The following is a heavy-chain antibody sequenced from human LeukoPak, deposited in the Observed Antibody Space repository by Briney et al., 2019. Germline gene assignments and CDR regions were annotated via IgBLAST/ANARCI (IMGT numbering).Heavy chain of an antibody. CDR2: ISGSGGST. Sequence: PGGSLRLSCAASGFTFSSYAMSWVRQAPGKGLEWVSAISGSGGSTYYADSVKGRFTISRDNSKNTLYLQMNSLRAEDTAVYYCASSTTGTGGIDYWGQGTLVTVSS. CDR1: GFTFSSYA. V-gene: IGHV3-23*01. CDR3: ASSTTGTGGIDY. D-gene: IGHD1-1*01. J-gene: IGHJ4*02.